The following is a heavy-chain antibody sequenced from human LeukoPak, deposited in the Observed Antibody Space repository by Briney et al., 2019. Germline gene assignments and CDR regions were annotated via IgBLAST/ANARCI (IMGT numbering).Heavy chain of an antibody. CDR3: ARGVVVVVAATLPIGAFDP. D-gene: IGHD2-15*01. V-gene: IGHV4-34*01. J-gene: IGHJ5*02. Sequence: SETLSLTCAVYGGSFSGYYWSWIRQPPGKGLEWIGEINRSGSTNYNPSLKSRVTISVDTSKNQFSLKLSSVTAADTAVYYCARGVVVVVAATLPIGAFDPWGQGTLVTVSS. CDR1: GGSFSGYY. CDR2: INRSGST.